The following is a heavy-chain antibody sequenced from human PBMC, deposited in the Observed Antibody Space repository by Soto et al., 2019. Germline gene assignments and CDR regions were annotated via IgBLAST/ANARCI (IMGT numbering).Heavy chain of an antibody. CDR2: IYYSGST. V-gene: IGHV4-30-4*01. CDR3: ARVAYSYGYGVDY. D-gene: IGHD5-18*01. Sequence: PSETLSLTCTVSGGSISSGDYYWGWIRQPPGKGLEWIGYIYYSGSTYYNPSLKSRVTISVDTSKNQFSLKLSSVTAADTAVYYCARVAYSYGYGVDYWGQGTLVTVSS. J-gene: IGHJ4*02. CDR1: GGSISSGDYY.